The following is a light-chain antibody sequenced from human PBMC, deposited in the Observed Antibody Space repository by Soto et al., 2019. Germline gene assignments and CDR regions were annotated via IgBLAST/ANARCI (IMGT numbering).Light chain of an antibody. CDR3: HQRSGWPHT. CDR2: DAS. J-gene: IGKJ2*01. CDR1: QSISTY. V-gene: IGKV3-11*01. Sequence: DIVLTQSPATLSLSPGERATLSCRASQSISTYLAWYQQRPGQAPRLLIYDASNRATGIPARFSGSGSGTDFTLTISSLEPEDFAVYYCHQRSGWPHTFGQGTKLEI.